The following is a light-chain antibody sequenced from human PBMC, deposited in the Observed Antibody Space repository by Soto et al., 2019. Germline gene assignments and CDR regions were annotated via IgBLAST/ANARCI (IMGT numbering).Light chain of an antibody. J-gene: IGKJ1*01. V-gene: IGKV3-15*01. CDR2: GAS. CDR3: QQYNNWSWT. Sequence: EIVMTQSPATLSVSPVERATLSCRASQRVSSNLAWYQQKAGQAPRLLIYGASTRATGITARFSGSGSGTGCPLTISRVLSGDVAVYQCQQYNNWSWTFGQGTKVEIK. CDR1: QRVSSN.